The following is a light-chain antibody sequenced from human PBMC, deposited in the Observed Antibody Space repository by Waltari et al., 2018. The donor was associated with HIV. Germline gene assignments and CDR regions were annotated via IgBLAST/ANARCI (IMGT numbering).Light chain of an antibody. CDR3: QSYDSGLSAYG. J-gene: IGLJ1*01. Sequence: QSVLTQPPSVSGAPGQRVTIPCTGSSSNIGAGYDVHWFQQLPGTAPKLLICGNPKRPAGVPDRFSGSRSGTSASLPITGLQAEDEGDYYCQSYDSGLSAYGFGTGTKVTVL. V-gene: IGLV1-40*01. CDR2: GNP. CDR1: SSNIGAGYD.